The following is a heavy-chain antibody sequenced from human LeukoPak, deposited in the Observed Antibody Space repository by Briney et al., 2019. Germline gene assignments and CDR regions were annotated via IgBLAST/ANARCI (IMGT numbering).Heavy chain of an antibody. J-gene: IGHJ4*02. V-gene: IGHV1-69*05. CDR3: ASLVADLHTGFY. CDR1: GGTFISYA. CDR2: IIPIFGKA. Sequence: ASVKVSCKASGGTFISYAMSWVRQAPGQGLEWMGGIIPIFGKANYAQKFQGRVTINTDESTSTAYMELSRLRSEDTAVYYCASLVADLHTGFYWGQGTLVTVSS. D-gene: IGHD6-19*01.